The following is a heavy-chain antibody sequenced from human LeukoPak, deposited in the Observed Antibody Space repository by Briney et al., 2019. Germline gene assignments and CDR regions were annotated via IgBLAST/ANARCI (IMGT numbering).Heavy chain of an antibody. CDR1: GGSISSGSYY. CDR2: IYTSGST. V-gene: IGHV4-61*02. CDR3: ARESVTPYYYMDV. D-gene: IGHD4-23*01. Sequence: SETLSLTCTVSGGSISSGSYYWSWIRQPAGKGLEWIGRIYTSGSTNYNPSPKSRVTISVDTSKNQFSLKLSSVTAADTAVYYCARESVTPYYYMDVWGKGTTVTVSS. J-gene: IGHJ6*03.